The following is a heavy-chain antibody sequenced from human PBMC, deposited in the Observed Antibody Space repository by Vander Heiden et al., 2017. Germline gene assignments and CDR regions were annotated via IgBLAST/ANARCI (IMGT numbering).Heavy chain of an antibody. CDR1: GFTFSDYY. CDR3: AREGGYNSYYFDD. V-gene: IGHV3-11*01. D-gene: IGHD5-12*01. Sequence: QLQPAESGGGIVTPSGSLRPSCAAPGFTFSDYYMSWVRQAPGKGLEWVSYISSSGSTIYYADSVKGRVTISRDNAKNSLYLQMNSLRAEDTAVYYCAREGGYNSYYFDDWGQGTLVTVSS. J-gene: IGHJ4*02. CDR2: ISSSGSTI.